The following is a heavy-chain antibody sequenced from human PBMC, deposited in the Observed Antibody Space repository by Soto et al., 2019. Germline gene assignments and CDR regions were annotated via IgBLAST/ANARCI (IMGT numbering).Heavy chain of an antibody. CDR3: ASYSCADGDY. CDR1: GASISSGGYY. D-gene: IGHD2-2*01. Sequence: SETLSLTCTVSGASISSGGYYWSWIRQLPGKGLEWIGYIYNIGNSGTAYYNPSLESRLTISIDTSKNQFSLNLTSVTAADTAVYYCASYSCADGDYWGQGTLVTVSS. V-gene: IGHV4-31*03. J-gene: IGHJ4*02. CDR2: IYNIGNSGTA.